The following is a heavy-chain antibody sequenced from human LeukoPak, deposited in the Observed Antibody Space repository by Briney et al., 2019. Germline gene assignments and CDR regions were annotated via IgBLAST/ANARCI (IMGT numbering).Heavy chain of an antibody. J-gene: IGHJ4*02. D-gene: IGHD2-8*01. CDR1: GFTFSSYS. CDR2: ISSSSSTI. V-gene: IGHV3-48*02. Sequence: PGGSLRLSCAASGFTFSSYSMNWVRQAPGKGLEWVSYISSSSSTIYYADSVKGRFTIYRDNAKNSLYLQMNSLRDEDTAVYYCARGRLHCTNGVCYRRTLDYWGQGTLVTVSS. CDR3: ARGRLHCTNGVCYRRTLDY.